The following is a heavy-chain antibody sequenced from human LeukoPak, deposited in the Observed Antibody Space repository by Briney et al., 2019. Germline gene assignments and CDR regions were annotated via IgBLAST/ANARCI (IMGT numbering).Heavy chain of an antibody. J-gene: IGHJ6*02. Sequence: GGSLRLSCVDSGFTFSSHWMSWVRQAPGKGLEWVANIKKDGSDKYYVDSVKGRFTISRDNAKNSLYLQMNSLRAEDTAVYYCASSYCSTTSCYGGYVMDVWGQGTTVTVSS. CDR1: GFTFSSHW. CDR2: IKKDGSDK. D-gene: IGHD2-2*01. V-gene: IGHV3-7*01. CDR3: ASSYCSTTSCYGGYVMDV.